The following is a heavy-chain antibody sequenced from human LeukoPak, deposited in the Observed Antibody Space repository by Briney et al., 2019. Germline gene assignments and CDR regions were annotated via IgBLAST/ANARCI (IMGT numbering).Heavy chain of an antibody. Sequence: SQTLSLTCAISGDSVSSKNVAWNWIRQSPSRGLEWLGKTYYRSQWDTDYAVSVNSRITINPDTSKNQFSLQLNSVTPEDTAVYYCATGPLNLYCSGGSCYHDYWGQGTLVTVSS. D-gene: IGHD2-15*01. J-gene: IGHJ4*02. CDR2: TYYRSQWDT. CDR1: GDSVSSKNVA. CDR3: ATGPLNLYCSGGSCYHDY. V-gene: IGHV6-1*01.